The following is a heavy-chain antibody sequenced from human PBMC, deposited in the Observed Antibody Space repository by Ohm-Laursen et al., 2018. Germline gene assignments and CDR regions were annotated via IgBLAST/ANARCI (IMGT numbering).Heavy chain of an antibody. D-gene: IGHD3-3*01. CDR2: IRSKAYGGTT. Sequence: SLRLSCAASGFTFGDYAMSWVRQAPGKGLEWVGFIRSKAYGGTTEYAASVKGRFTISRDDSKSIAYLQMNSLKTEDTAVYYCTRDLAYYDFWSGYWILDYWGQGTLVTVSS. CDR3: TRDLAYYDFWSGYWILDY. V-gene: IGHV3-49*04. J-gene: IGHJ4*02. CDR1: GFTFGDYA.